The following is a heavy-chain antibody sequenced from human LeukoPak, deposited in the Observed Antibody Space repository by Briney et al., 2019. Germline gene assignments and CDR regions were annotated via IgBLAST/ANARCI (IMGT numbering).Heavy chain of an antibody. J-gene: IGHJ5*02. V-gene: IGHV5-51*01. Sequence: GESLKISCKGSGYSFTSYWIGWVRQMPGKGLEWMWIIYPGDSDTRYSPSFQGQVTISADKSISTAYLQWSSLKASDTAMYNCARSTLYYYDSSGYWFDPWGQGTLVTVSS. CDR2: IYPGDSDT. CDR1: GYSFTSYW. CDR3: ARSTLYYYDSSGYWFDP. D-gene: IGHD3-22*01.